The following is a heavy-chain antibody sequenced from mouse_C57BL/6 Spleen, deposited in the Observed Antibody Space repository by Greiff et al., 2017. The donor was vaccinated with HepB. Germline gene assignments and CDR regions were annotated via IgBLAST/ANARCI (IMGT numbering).Heavy chain of an antibody. D-gene: IGHD1-1*02. V-gene: IGHV1-85*01. CDR2: IYPRDGST. CDR3: ARGGGYPYWYFDV. J-gene: IGHJ1*03. CDR1: GYTFTSYD. Sequence: VQLQQSGPELVKPGASVKLSCKASGYTFTSYDINWVKQRPGQGLEWIGWIYPRDGSTKYNEKFKGKATLTVDTSSSTAYMELHSLTSEDSAVYFCARGGGYPYWYFDVWGTGTTVTVSS.